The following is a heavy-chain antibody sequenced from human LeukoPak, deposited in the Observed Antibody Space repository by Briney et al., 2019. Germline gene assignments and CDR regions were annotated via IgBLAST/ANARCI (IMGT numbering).Heavy chain of an antibody. CDR2: IIPILGIA. D-gene: IGHD6-13*01. V-gene: IGHV1-69*04. CDR3: ASFSGPGIAEN. Sequence: SVKVSCKASGGTFSSYAISWVRQAPGQGLEWMGRIIPILGIANYAQKFQGRVTITADKPTSTAYMELSSLRSEDTAVYYCASFSGPGIAENWGQGTLDTVSS. CDR1: GGTFSSYA. J-gene: IGHJ4*02.